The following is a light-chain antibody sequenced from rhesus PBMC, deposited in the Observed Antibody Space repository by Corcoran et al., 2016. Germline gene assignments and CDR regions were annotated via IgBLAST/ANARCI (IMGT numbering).Light chain of an antibody. CDR2: KAS. V-gene: IGKV1-21*01. J-gene: IGKJ1*01. CDR1: QGISSW. Sequence: DIQMTQSPSSLSASVGDRVTITCRASQGISSWLAWYQQKPGNAPKLLIYKASSLQSGVPSRFSGSGSGTDFSLTSSSLQPEDFATYYCQQYNRAPWTFGQGTKVEIK. CDR3: QQYNRAPWT.